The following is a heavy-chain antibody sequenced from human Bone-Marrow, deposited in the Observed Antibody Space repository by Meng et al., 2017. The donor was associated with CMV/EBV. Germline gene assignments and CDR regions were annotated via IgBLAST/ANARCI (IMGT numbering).Heavy chain of an antibody. Sequence: SETLSLTCTVSGGSISSSSYYWGWIRQPPGKGLEWIGSIYYSGSTYYNPSLKSRVTISVDTSKNQFSLKLSSVTAADTAVYYCARHAATSQQQLAVYWGQGTLVTVSS. CDR1: GGSISSSSYY. V-gene: IGHV4-39*01. CDR2: IYYSGST. J-gene: IGHJ4*02. D-gene: IGHD6-13*01. CDR3: ARHAATSQQQLAVY.